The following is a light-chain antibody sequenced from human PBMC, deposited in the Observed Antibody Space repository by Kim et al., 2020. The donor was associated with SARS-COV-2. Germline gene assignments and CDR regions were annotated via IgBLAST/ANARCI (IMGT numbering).Light chain of an antibody. CDR3: RSYDNSDQV. V-gene: IGLV6-57*03. CDR2: ENN. Sequence: GKPVAIPGPRGRADSAGGNAHWYQQRPGTAPTPVISENNQRPAGVPDRFSGSIDTSSNTAALTIAGLKTEDEAVYSCRSYDNSDQVFGGGTQLTVL. CDR1: RADSAGGN. J-gene: IGLJ3*02.